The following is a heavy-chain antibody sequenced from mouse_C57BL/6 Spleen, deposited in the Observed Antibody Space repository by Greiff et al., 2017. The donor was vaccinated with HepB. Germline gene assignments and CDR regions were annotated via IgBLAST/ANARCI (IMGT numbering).Heavy chain of an antibody. CDR1: GFTFTDYY. Sequence: EVKVVESGGGLVQPGGSLSLSCAASGFTFTDYYMSWVRQPPGKALEWLGFIRNKANGYTTEYSASVKGRFTISRDNSQSILYLQMNALRAEDSATYYCARSYYSNFFDYWGQGTTLTVSS. D-gene: IGHD2-5*01. CDR2: IRNKANGYTT. V-gene: IGHV7-3*01. J-gene: IGHJ2*01. CDR3: ARSYYSNFFDY.